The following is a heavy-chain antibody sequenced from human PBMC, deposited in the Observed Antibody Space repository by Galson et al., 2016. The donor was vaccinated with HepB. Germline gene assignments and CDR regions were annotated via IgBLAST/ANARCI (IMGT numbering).Heavy chain of an antibody. CDR3: ARELAISGGVSDNNWFDP. Sequence: SVKVSCKASGGSFSTYAISWVRQAPGQGLEWMGGIIPILGSADYAQKFQGRVTITADKSTSTAYMELSSLRSEDTAVYYCARELAISGGVSDNNWFDPWGQGTLVTVSS. J-gene: IGHJ5*02. D-gene: IGHD3-3*01. CDR1: GGSFSTYA. CDR2: IIPILGSA. V-gene: IGHV1-69*10.